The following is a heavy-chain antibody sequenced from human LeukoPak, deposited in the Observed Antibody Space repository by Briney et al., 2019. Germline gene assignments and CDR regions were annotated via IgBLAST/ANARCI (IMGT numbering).Heavy chain of an antibody. Sequence: PGGSLRLSCAASGFTFSNAWMSWVRQPPGKGLEWIGEIHHSKSSNYYPSLKSRVTISVDKSKNQFSLELNSVTAADTAVYYCARGGDWLFDYWGQGILVTVSS. CDR2: IHHSKSS. D-gene: IGHD2-21*02. J-gene: IGHJ4*02. V-gene: IGHV4-4*02. CDR3: ARGGDWLFDY. CDR1: GFTFSNAW.